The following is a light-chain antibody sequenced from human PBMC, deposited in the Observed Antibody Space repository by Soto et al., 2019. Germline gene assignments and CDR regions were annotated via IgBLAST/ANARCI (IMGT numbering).Light chain of an antibody. CDR1: QGISSY. Sequence: DIQLTQSPSFLSASVGDRVTITCRASQGISSYLAWYQQKPGKAPMLLIYAAPTLQRAVPSRFSGSGSGTESTLTISTLQPEDFATCYSQQLNTYPLSFGHGTRLEIK. V-gene: IGKV1-9*01. CDR2: AAP. J-gene: IGKJ5*01. CDR3: QQLNTYPLS.